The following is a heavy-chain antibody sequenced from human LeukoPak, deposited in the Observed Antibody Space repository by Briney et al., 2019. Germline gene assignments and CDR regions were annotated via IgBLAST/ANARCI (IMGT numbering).Heavy chain of an antibody. CDR3: AKVLTVTTYYYYGMDV. CDR1: GFTFSSYG. D-gene: IGHD4-11*01. J-gene: IGHJ6*02. V-gene: IGHV3-30*18. CDR2: ISYDGSNK. Sequence: GGSLRLSCAASGFTFSSYGMHWVCQAPGKGLEWVAVISYDGSNKYYADSVKGRFTISRDNSKNTLYLQMNSLRAEDTAVYYCAKVLTVTTYYYYGMDVWGQGTTVTVSS.